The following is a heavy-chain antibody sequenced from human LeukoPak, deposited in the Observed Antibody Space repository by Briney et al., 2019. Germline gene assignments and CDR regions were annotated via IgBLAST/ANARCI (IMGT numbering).Heavy chain of an antibody. J-gene: IGHJ5*02. V-gene: IGHV3-23*01. Sequence: GGSLRLSCAASGFTFSSYAMSWVRQAPGKGLEWVSAISGSGGSTYYADSVEGRFTISRDNSKNTLYLQMNSLRAEDTAVYYCAKTGYCSGGSCYGWFDPWGQGTLVTVSS. D-gene: IGHD2-15*01. CDR2: ISGSGGST. CDR1: GFTFSSYA. CDR3: AKTGYCSGGSCYGWFDP.